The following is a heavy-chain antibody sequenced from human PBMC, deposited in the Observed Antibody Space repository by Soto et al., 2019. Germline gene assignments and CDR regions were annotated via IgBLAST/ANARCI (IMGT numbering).Heavy chain of an antibody. D-gene: IGHD2-2*01. CDR3: ARGIYCSSTSCYLEDAFDI. J-gene: IGHJ3*02. Sequence: QVQLQESGPGLVKPSQTLSLTCTVSGGSISSGGYYWSWIRQHPGKGLEWIGYIYYSGSTYYNPSLKSRVTISVDTSKNQFSLKLSSVTAADTAVYYCARGIYCSSTSCYLEDAFDIWGQGTMVTVSS. V-gene: IGHV4-31*03. CDR2: IYYSGST. CDR1: GGSISSGGYY.